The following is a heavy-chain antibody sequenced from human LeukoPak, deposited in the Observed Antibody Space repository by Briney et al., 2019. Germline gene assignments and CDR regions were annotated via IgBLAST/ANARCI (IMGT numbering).Heavy chain of an antibody. J-gene: IGHJ4*02. V-gene: IGHV3-7*03. D-gene: IGHD3-3*01. CDR2: IKQDGSEK. Sequence: AGGSLRLSCAASGFTFSSYWTSWVRQAPGKGLEWVANIKQDGSEKYYVDSVKGRFTISRDNAKNSLYLQMNSLRAEDTAVYYCARGVDFWSGYWVWVYWGQGTLVTVSS. CDR3: ARGVDFWSGYWVWVY. CDR1: GFTFSSYW.